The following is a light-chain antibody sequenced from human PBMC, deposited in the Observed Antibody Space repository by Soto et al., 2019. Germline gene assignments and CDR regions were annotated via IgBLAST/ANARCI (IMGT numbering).Light chain of an antibody. CDR3: SSYTTSGSLV. Sequence: QSALTQPASVSGSPGQSITISCTGTSRDVGGYNYVSWYQQHPGKAPKLMIYDVSNRPSGVSNRFSGSKSGNTASLTISGLQAEDEADYYCSSYTTSGSLVFGGGTQLTVL. CDR1: SRDVGGYNY. V-gene: IGLV2-14*01. CDR2: DVS. J-gene: IGLJ2*01.